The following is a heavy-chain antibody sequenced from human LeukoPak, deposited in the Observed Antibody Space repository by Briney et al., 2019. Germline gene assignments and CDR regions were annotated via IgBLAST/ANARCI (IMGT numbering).Heavy chain of an antibody. J-gene: IGHJ4*02. Sequence: GGSLRLSCAASGFTFSSYVMSWVRQAPGKGLEWVSAVVGSGDSVYYADSVKGRFTISRDNSKNTLYLHMNSLRAEDTAVYYCAKGQLWSGVAYFDYWGQGTLATVSS. D-gene: IGHD3-10*01. V-gene: IGHV3-23*01. CDR3: AKGQLWSGVAYFDY. CDR1: GFTFSSYV. CDR2: VVGSGDSV.